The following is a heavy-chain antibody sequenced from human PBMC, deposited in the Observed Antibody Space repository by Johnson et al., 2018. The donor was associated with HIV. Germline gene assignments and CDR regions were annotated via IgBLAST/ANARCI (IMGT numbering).Heavy chain of an antibody. Sequence: EVQLVESGGGLVQPGGSLRLSCAASGFTFSSYAMHWVRQAPGKGLEYVSAISSNGGSTYYANSVKGRFTISRDNSKNTLYLQMGSLRVEDMAVYYCAKSGFSGSYQGAYDIWGQGTMVTVSS. D-gene: IGHD1-26*01. CDR3: AKSGFSGSYQGAYDI. CDR2: ISSNGGST. CDR1: GFTFSSYA. J-gene: IGHJ3*02. V-gene: IGHV3-64*01.